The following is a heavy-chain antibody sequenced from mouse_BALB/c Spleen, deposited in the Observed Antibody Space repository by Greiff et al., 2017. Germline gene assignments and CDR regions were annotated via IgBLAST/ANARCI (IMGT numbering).Heavy chain of an antibody. CDR2: ISSGGSYT. Sequence: DVKLVESGGGLVKPGGSLKLSCAASGFTFSSYTMSWVRQTPEKRLEWVATISSGGSYTYYPDSVKGRFTISRDNAKNTLYLQMSSLKSEDTAMYYCTRGDGNYYFDYWGQGTTLTVSS. V-gene: IGHV5-6-4*01. J-gene: IGHJ2*01. D-gene: IGHD2-1*01. CDR3: TRGDGNYYFDY. CDR1: GFTFSSYT.